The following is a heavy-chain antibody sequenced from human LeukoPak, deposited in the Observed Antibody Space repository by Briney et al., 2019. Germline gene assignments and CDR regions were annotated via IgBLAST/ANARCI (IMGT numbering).Heavy chain of an antibody. CDR1: GFIFSSYA. V-gene: IGHV3-30*01. CDR2: ISYDGSNK. CDR3: ARGHGGYQDYMDV. D-gene: IGHD2-2*01. J-gene: IGHJ6*03. Sequence: PGRSLRLSCAASGFIFSSYAMHWVRQAPGKGLEGVAVISYDGSNKYYADSVKGRFTISRDNSKNTLYLQMNSLRAEDTAVYYCARGHGGYQDYMDVWGKGTTVTVSS.